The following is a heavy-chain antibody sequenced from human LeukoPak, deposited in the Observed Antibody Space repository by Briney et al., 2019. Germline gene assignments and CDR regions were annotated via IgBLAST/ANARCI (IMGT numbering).Heavy chain of an antibody. D-gene: IGHD2-15*01. CDR1: GDIFTKHG. CDR3: AKDRGLSCRGGTCSMES. Sequence: GASVKVSCKSSGDIFTKHGISWVRQAPGQGLEWMGWISTYDGNANYAQQLQGRVTMTRDTSTSTAYMELRSLISDDTAVYYCAKDRGLSCRGGTCSMESWGQGTLVTVSS. V-gene: IGHV1-18*01. CDR2: ISTYDGNA. J-gene: IGHJ4*02.